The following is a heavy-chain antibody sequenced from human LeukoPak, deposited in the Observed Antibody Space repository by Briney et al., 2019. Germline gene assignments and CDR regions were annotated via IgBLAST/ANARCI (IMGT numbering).Heavy chain of an antibody. CDR1: GGSISSGGYS. Sequence: SQTLSLTCAVSGGSISSGGYSWSWIRQPPGKGLEWIAYIYHTGSTFYNPSLKSRVTISVDKSKNQFSLKLNSVTAADTAVYYSARGRGTTVTYYFDYWGQGTLVTVSS. CDR2: IYHTGST. V-gene: IGHV4-30-2*01. J-gene: IGHJ4*02. CDR3: ARGRGTTVTYYFDY. D-gene: IGHD4-17*01.